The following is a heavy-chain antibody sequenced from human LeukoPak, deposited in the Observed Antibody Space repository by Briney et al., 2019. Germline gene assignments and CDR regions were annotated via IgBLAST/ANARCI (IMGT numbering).Heavy chain of an antibody. CDR1: GYTFTDYY. CDR2: INPNSGGT. CDR3: ARVLLTGDDAFDF. D-gene: IGHD7-27*01. J-gene: IGHJ3*01. V-gene: IGHV1-2*02. Sequence: GASVKVSCKASGYTFTDYYMHWVRQAPGQGLEWMGWINPNSGGTNYAQKFQGRVTMTRDTSISTAYMELSRLRSDDTAVYFCARVLLTGDDAFDFWGQGTMVTVSS.